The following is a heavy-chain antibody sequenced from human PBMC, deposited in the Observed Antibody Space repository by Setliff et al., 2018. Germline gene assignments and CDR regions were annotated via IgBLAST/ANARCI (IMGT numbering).Heavy chain of an antibody. J-gene: IGHJ4*02. CDR2: IGESGNNI. V-gene: IGHV3-11*04. D-gene: IGHD7-27*01. CDR3: VRDLHWGFDY. CDR1: GGSISSGDYY. Sequence: LSLTCTVSGGSISSGDYYWSWIRQPPGKGLEWVSYIGESGNNIHYADSVKGRFTISRDNVKNSLFLQMNSLRAEDTAVYYCVRDLHWGFDYWGLGTLVTVSS.